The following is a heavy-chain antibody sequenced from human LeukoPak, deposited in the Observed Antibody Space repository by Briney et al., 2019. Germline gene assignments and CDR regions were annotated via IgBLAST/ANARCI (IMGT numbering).Heavy chain of an antibody. Sequence: GGSLRLSCAASGFTFNTYSMNWVRQAPGKGLEWVSYISSSSTYTYYADSVKGRFTISRDNAKNSLYLQMNSLRPEDSAVYSCARTTYYYDSSGSIGVSGMDVWGQGTTVTVSS. CDR3: ARTTYYYDSSGSIGVSGMDV. CDR2: ISSSSTYT. D-gene: IGHD3-22*01. J-gene: IGHJ6*02. CDR1: GFTFNTYS. V-gene: IGHV3-21*01.